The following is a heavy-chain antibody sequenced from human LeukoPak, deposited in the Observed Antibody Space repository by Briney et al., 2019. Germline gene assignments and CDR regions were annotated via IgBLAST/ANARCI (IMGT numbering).Heavy chain of an antibody. Sequence: GGSLRLSCAASGFTFSSYSMNWVRQAPGKGLEWVSSISSSSSYIYYADSVKGRFTISRDNAKNSLYLQMNSLRAEDTAEYYCARDLSTLTYYYDSSGYYSRGFQHWGQGTLVTVSS. D-gene: IGHD3-22*01. CDR2: ISSSSSYI. J-gene: IGHJ1*01. CDR3: ARDLSTLTYYYDSSGYYSRGFQH. CDR1: GFTFSSYS. V-gene: IGHV3-21*01.